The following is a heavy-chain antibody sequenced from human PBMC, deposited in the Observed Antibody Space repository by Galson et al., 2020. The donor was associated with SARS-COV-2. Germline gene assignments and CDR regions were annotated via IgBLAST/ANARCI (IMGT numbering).Heavy chain of an antibody. V-gene: IGHV4-31*02. CDR3: AREAGTAWGYCSGGSCYGGWFDP. D-gene: IGHD2-15*01. J-gene: IGHJ5*02. CDR1: GGSISSGGYY. Sequence: SETLSLTWTVSGGSISSGGYYWSWIRQHPGKGLEWIGYIYYSGSTYYNPSLKSRVTISVDTSKNQFSLKLSSVTAADTAVYYCAREAGTAWGYCSGGSCYGGWFDPWGQGTLVIVSS. CDR2: IYYSGST.